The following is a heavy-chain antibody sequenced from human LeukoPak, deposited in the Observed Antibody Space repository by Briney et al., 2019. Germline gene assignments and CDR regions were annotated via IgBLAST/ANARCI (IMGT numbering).Heavy chain of an antibody. CDR2: INTNTGNP. CDR3: ARYVVVPAAAGGDIDY. J-gene: IGHJ4*02. CDR1: GYTFTSYA. V-gene: IGHV7-4-1*02. Sequence: GASVKVSCKASGYTFTSYAMNWVRQAPGQGLEWMGWINTNTGNPTYAQGFTGRFVFSLDTSVSTAYLQISSLKAEDTAVYYCARYVVVPAAAGGDIDYWGQGTLVTVSS. D-gene: IGHD2-2*01.